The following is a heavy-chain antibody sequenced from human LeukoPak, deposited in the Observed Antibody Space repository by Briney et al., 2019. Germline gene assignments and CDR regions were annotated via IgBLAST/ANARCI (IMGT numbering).Heavy chain of an antibody. CDR2: IYRGGST. J-gene: IGHJ4*02. Sequence: GGSLRLSCTASGFTVSSNYMSWVRQAPGKGLEWVGVIYRGGSTHYADSVKGRFTISRDNSKNTLYLQMTSLRAEDTAVYYCAREDGDYYASSGYYFDYWGQGTPVTVSS. D-gene: IGHD3-22*01. V-gene: IGHV3-53*01. CDR1: GFTVSSNY. CDR3: AREDGDYYASSGYYFDY.